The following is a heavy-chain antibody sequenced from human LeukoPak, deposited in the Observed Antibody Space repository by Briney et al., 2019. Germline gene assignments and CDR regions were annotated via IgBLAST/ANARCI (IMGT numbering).Heavy chain of an antibody. CDR2: IYHSGSTNYT. V-gene: IGHV4-4*02. D-gene: IGHD3-10*01. J-gene: IGHJ3*02. CDR1: GGSVSFSNW. CDR3: AKSNGYGLVDI. Sequence: SETLSLTCAVSGGSVSFSNWWSWVRQPPGKGLEWIGEIYHSGSTNYTNYNPSLKSRVTISVDKSKNQFSLKLSSVTAADTAVYYCAKSNGYGLVDIWGQGTMVTVSS.